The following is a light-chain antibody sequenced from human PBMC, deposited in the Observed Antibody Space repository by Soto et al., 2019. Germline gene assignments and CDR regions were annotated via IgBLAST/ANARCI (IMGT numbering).Light chain of an antibody. Sequence: QSVLTQPPSVSGAPGQSVTISCTGSSSNIGAGYDVHWYQQLPGTAPKLLIYGNSNRHSGVPDRYSGFRSGTSASLAITGLQAEDEADYYCQSYDSSLLFVYGAGTKLTVL. CDR1: SSNIGAGYD. J-gene: IGLJ1*01. CDR3: QSYDSSLLFV. V-gene: IGLV1-40*01. CDR2: GNS.